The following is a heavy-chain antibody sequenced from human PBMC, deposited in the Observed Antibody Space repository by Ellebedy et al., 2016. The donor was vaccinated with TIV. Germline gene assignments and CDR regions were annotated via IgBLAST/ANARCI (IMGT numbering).Heavy chain of an antibody. CDR3: AREWGNYDILTGYYTPRYGMDV. Sequence: SETLSLTXTVSGGSISSGDYYWSWIRQPPGKGLEWIGYIYYSGSTYYNPSLKSRVTISVDTSKNQFSLKLSSVTAADTAVYYCAREWGNYDILTGYYTPRYGMDVWGQGTTVTVSS. D-gene: IGHD3-9*01. CDR2: IYYSGST. CDR1: GGSISSGDYY. J-gene: IGHJ6*02. V-gene: IGHV4-30-4*01.